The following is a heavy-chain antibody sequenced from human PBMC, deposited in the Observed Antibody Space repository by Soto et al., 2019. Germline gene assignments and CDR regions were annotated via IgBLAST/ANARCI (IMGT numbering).Heavy chain of an antibody. CDR2: ISAYNGNT. Sequence: AASVKVSCKASGYTFTSYGISWVRQAPGQGLEWMGWISAYNGNTNYAQKLQGRVTMTTDTSTSTAYMELRSLRSDDTAVYYCARVKGASYYDSSGYWTPNDAFDIWGQGTMVTVSS. CDR1: GYTFTSYG. CDR3: ARVKGASYYDSSGYWTPNDAFDI. D-gene: IGHD3-22*01. V-gene: IGHV1-18*04. J-gene: IGHJ3*02.